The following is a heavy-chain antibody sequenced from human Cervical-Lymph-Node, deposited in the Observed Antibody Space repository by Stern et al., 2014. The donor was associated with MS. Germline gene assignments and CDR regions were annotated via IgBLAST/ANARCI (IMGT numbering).Heavy chain of an antibody. Sequence: QVQLVQSGAEVKKPGASVKGSCKASGYTFTGDDINWVRQATGHGLEWMGWMNPNSVDTGYAQKFQGRVTITRNTSINTAYMELSSLRADYTAVYYCARGVAAAGTDWFDPWGQGTQVTVSS. V-gene: IGHV1-8*01. CDR3: ARGVAAAGTDWFDP. CDR2: MNPNSVDT. D-gene: IGHD6-13*01. J-gene: IGHJ5*02. CDR1: GYTFTGDD.